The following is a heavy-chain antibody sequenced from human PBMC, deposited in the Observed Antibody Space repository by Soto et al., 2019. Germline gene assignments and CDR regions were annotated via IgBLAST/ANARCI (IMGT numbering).Heavy chain of an antibody. D-gene: IGHD1-1*01. CDR2: TRKKANSYTT. CDR1: GFTVSDHY. J-gene: IGHJ6*02. Sequence: GALRLSCADSGFTVSDHYMDSVRQAPGKGLEWVGRTRKKANSYTTEYAAAVKDRFTILRDDSKNTMYLQMNGRQTVGRAVYSCNQDDVDYSGMDVWGQGTTVTVSS. V-gene: IGHV3-72*01. CDR3: NQDDVDYSGMDV.